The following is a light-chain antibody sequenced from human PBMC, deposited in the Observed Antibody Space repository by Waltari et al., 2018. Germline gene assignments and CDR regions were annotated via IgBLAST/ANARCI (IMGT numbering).Light chain of an antibody. V-gene: IGLV1-40*01. CDR2: ANH. Sequence: QSVLTQPPSLSGATGQRVTISCTGSRSNIGADYDLPWYQQVPGTAHKLLIFANHNRPSGVPDRFSGSKSGTSASLAITGLQAEDEADYYCQSYDNSLGVYVFGTGTKVTVL. CDR3: QSYDNSLGVYV. CDR1: RSNIGADYD. J-gene: IGLJ1*01.